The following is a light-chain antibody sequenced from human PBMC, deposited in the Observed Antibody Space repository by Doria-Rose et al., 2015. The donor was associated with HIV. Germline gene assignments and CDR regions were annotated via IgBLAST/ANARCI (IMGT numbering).Light chain of an antibody. V-gene: IGKV1-39*01. CDR1: QSISSY. CDR3: QQSYSIPYT. CDR2: ATS. J-gene: IGKJ2*01. Sequence: DILLTQSPSSLSTSVGDRVTITCRASQSISSYLNWYQQKPGKAPKLLIYATSTSQSGVPSRFSGSGSGTDFTLTISSLQPEDFGTYHCQQSYSIPYTFGQGTKLEIK.